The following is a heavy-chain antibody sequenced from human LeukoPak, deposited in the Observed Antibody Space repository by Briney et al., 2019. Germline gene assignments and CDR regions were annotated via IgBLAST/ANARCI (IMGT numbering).Heavy chain of an antibody. CDR2: IYYSGST. V-gene: IGHV4-59*01. D-gene: IGHD3-9*01. CDR3: ARDLKSDDILTGYFYGMGV. Sequence: SETLSLTCTVSGGSISSYYWSWIRQPPGKGLEWIGYIYYSGSTNYNPSLKSRVTISVDTSKNQFSLKLSSVTAADTAVYYCARDLKSDDILTGYFYGMGVWGQGTTVTVSS. J-gene: IGHJ6*02. CDR1: GGSISSYY.